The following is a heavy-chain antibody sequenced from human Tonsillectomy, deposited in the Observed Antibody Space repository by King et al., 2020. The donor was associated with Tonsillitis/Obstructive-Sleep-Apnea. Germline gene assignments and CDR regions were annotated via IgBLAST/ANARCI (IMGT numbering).Heavy chain of an antibody. V-gene: IGHV4-34*01. CDR1: GGSFSGYY. J-gene: IGHJ4*02. CDR3: ARSGYPVDFDY. Sequence: VQLQQWGAGLLKPSETLSLICAVYGGSFSGYYWSWIRQPPGKGLEWIGEINHSGSTNYNPSLKSRVTISLDTSKNQFSLKLTSVTAADTAVYYCARSGYPVDFDYWGQGALAPVSS. D-gene: IGHD3-9*01. CDR2: INHSGST.